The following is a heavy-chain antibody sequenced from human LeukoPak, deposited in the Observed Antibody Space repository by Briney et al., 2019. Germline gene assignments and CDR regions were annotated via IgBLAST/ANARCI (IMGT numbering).Heavy chain of an antibody. CDR3: ARDQSSSWSLDYYGMDV. CDR1: GFTFSSYA. V-gene: IGHV3-30-3*01. Sequence: GGSLRLSCAASGFTFSSYAMHWARQAPGKGLEWVAVISYDGSNKYYADSVKGRFTISRDNSKNTLYLQMNSLRAEDTAVYYCARDQSSSWSLDYYGMDVWGQGTTVTVSS. J-gene: IGHJ6*02. D-gene: IGHD6-13*01. CDR2: ISYDGSNK.